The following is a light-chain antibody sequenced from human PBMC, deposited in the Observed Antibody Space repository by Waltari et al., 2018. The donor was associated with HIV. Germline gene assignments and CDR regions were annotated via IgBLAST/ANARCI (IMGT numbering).Light chain of an antibody. Sequence: QSALTQPASVSGSPGQSITISCTGTSSDVGGYNYVSWYQQHPGKAPKLMIYDVSNRPSGVSNRFSGSKSGKTASLTISGLQAEDEAYYYCSSYTSTYVFGTGTKVTVL. CDR1: SSDVGGYNY. CDR3: SSYTSTYV. V-gene: IGLV2-14*01. CDR2: DVS. J-gene: IGLJ1*01.